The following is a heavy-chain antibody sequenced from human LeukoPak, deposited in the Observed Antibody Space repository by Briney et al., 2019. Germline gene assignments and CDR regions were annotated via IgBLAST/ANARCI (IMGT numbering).Heavy chain of an antibody. CDR1: GFTFSTYS. J-gene: IGHJ6*03. CDR2: ISSSSYI. Sequence: GGSLRLSCAASGFTFSTYSMNWVRQAPGMGLEWVSSISSSSYIYYADSVKGRLTISRDNSKNTLYLQMNSLRAEDTAVYYCARDGSTVTRGYYYMDVWVKGTTVTVSS. V-gene: IGHV3-21*01. CDR3: ARDGSTVTRGYYYMDV. D-gene: IGHD4-17*01.